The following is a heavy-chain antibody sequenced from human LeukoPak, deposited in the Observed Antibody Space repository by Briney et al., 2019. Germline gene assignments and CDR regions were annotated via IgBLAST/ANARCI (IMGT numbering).Heavy chain of an antibody. J-gene: IGHJ6*02. Sequence: GGSLRPSCAASGFTFSSYWMSWVRQAPGKGLEWVANIKQDGSEKYYVDSVKGRFTISRDNAKNSLYLQMNSLRAEDTAVYYCARHDYGDYEPDYYYGMDVWGQGTTVTVSS. D-gene: IGHD4-17*01. CDR2: IKQDGSEK. CDR1: GFTFSSYW. CDR3: ARHDYGDYEPDYYYGMDV. V-gene: IGHV3-7*01.